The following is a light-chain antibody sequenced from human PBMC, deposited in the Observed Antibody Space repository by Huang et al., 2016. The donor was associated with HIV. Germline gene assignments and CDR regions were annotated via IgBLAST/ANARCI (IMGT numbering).Light chain of an antibody. CDR2: TAA. V-gene: IGKV1-39*01. Sequence: DIQMTQSPSSLSASVGDRVTISCRASQTIANYLHGYQQRPGKAPKLLISTAANLQSGVPSRFSGSGSGTDFTLTISSLQPGDFATYYCQQSYNAPWTFGQGTKVEV. CDR3: QQSYNAPWT. J-gene: IGKJ1*01. CDR1: QTIANY.